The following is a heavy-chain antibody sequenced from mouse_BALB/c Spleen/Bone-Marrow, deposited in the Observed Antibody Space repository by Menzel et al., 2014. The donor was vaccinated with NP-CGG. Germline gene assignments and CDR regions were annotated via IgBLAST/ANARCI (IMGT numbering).Heavy chain of an antibody. D-gene: IGHD2-14*01. CDR1: GFNIKDTY. Sequence: VQLQQSGAELVRPGASVKLSCTASGFNIKDTYMHWVKQRPEQGLGWIGRIGPANGNTKYDPKFQGKATITADTSSNTAYLQLSSLTSEDTAVYYCAAYYRYLAWFAYWGQGTLVTVSA. V-gene: IGHV14-3*02. J-gene: IGHJ3*01. CDR2: IGPANGNT. CDR3: AAYYRYLAWFAY.